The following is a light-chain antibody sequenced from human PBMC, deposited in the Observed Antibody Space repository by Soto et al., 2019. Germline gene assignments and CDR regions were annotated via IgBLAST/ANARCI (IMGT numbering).Light chain of an antibody. V-gene: IGLV2-14*01. CDR2: DVT. Sequence: QSALTQPASVSGSPGQSITISCTGTSSDVGGYDYVSWYQQHPGKAPKLMIYDVTNRPSGVSNRFSGSKSGNTASLTISGLQAEDEADYYCISYASINTCVFGTG. CDR3: ISYASINTCV. CDR1: SSDVGGYDY. J-gene: IGLJ1*01.